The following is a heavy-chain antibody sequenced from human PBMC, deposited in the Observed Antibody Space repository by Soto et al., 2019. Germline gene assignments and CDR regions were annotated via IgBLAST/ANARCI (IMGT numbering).Heavy chain of an antibody. J-gene: IGHJ3*02. V-gene: IGHV4-34*01. D-gene: IGHD3-10*01. CDR1: GGSFSGYY. CDR2: INHSGST. Sequence: QVQLQQWGAGLLKPSETLSLTCAVYGGSFSGYYWSWIRQPPGKGLEWIGEINHSGSTNYNPSLKSRVTISVDTSKNQFSLKLSSVTAADRAVYYCASYGSGKGAFDIWGQGTMVTVSS. CDR3: ASYGSGKGAFDI.